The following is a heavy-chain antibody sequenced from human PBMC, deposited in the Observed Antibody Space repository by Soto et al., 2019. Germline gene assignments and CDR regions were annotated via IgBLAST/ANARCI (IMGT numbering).Heavy chain of an antibody. V-gene: IGHV3-23*01. CDR1: GFTFSSYA. D-gene: IGHD5-12*01. Sequence: ESGGGWVQPGGSLRLSCAASGFTFSSYAMNWVRQAPGKGLEWVSAISGSGVSTYADSVKGRFTISRDNSKNTLYLQMNSLRAEDTAVYYCAKAQGYGSFDYWGQGTLVTVSS. J-gene: IGHJ4*02. CDR3: AKAQGYGSFDY. CDR2: ISGSGVST.